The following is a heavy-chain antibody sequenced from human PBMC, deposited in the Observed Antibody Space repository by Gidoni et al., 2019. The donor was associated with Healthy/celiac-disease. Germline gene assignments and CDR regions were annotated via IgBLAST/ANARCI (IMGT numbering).Heavy chain of an antibody. CDR1: GLTFSSYW. CDR3: ARDTKNAFDI. Sequence: EVQLVESGGGLVQPGGSLRLSCAASGLTFSSYWMHWVRQAPGKGLVWVSRMNSDGSSTSYADSVKRRFTISRDNAKNTLYLQMNSLRAEDTAVYYCARDTKNAFDIWGQGTMVTVSS. CDR2: MNSDGSST. J-gene: IGHJ3*02. V-gene: IGHV3-74*01. D-gene: IGHD2-2*01.